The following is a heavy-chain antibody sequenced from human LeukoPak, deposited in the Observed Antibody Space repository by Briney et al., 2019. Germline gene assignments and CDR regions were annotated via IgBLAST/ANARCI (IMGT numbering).Heavy chain of an antibody. Sequence: GVSLRLSCAASGFTFSSYAMSWVRQAPGKGLDWVSAISGSGGSTYYADSVKGRFTISRDNSKNTLYLQMNSLRAEDTAVYYCAVGIAARPFDYWGQGTLVTVSS. CDR1: GFTFSSYA. CDR2: ISGSGGST. D-gene: IGHD6-6*01. V-gene: IGHV3-23*01. CDR3: AVGIAARPFDY. J-gene: IGHJ4*02.